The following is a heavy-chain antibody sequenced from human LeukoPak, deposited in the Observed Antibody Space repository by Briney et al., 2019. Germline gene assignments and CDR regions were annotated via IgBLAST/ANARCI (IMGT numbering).Heavy chain of an antibody. CDR1: GYTFTSYG. J-gene: IGHJ4*02. D-gene: IGHD3-9*01. CDR2: ISAYNGNT. CDR3: ARVLPAYYDILTGYYTPFDY. V-gene: IGHV1-18*01. Sequence: GASVKVSCKASGYTFTSYGISWVRQAPGQGLERMGWISAYNGNTNYAQKLQGRVTMTTDTSTSTAYMELRSLRSDDTAVYYCARVLPAYYDILTGYYTPFDYWGQGTLVTVSS.